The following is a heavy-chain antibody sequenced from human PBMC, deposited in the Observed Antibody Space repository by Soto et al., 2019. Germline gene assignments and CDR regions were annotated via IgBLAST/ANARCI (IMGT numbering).Heavy chain of an antibody. V-gene: IGHV3-9*01. Sequence: GGSLRLSCAASGFTFDDYAMHWVRQAPGKGLEWVSGISWNSGSIGYADSVKGRFTISRDNAKNSLYLQMNSLRAEDTALYYCARKRRNNWFDPWGQGTLVTVSS. CDR2: ISWNSGSI. CDR3: ARKRRNNWFDP. J-gene: IGHJ5*02. CDR1: GFTFDDYA. D-gene: IGHD1-1*01.